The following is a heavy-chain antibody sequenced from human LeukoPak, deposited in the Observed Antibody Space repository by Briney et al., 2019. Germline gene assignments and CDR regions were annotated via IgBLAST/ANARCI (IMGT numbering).Heavy chain of an antibody. D-gene: IGHD1-1*01. Sequence: GDSLRLSCAASGFTFSSYWMTWVRQVTGKGLGWVASIHPEGSEKYYVDSVKGRFTISRDNAKNSLYLQMNSLRVDDTAAYYCARGGGTFNCWGQGTPVTVSS. J-gene: IGHJ4*02. CDR3: ARGGGTFNC. CDR1: GFTFSSYW. CDR2: IHPEGSEK. V-gene: IGHV3-7*01.